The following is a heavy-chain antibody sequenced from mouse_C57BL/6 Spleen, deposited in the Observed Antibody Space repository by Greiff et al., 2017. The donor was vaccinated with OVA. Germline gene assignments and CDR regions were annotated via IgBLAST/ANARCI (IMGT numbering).Heavy chain of an antibody. Sequence: VQLQQSGPELVKPGASVKISCKASGYSFTGYYMNWVKQSPEKSLEWIGEINPSTGGTTYNQKFKAKATLTVDKSSSTAYMQLKSLTSEDSAVYYCAASLLRGYFDVWGTGTTVTVSS. V-gene: IGHV1-42*01. CDR2: INPSTGGT. D-gene: IGHD1-2*01. J-gene: IGHJ1*03. CDR1: GYSFTGYY. CDR3: AASLLRGYFDV.